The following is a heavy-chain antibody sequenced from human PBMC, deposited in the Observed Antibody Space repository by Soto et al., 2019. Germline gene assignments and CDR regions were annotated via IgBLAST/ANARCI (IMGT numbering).Heavy chain of an antibody. CDR3: TSDILTGSWGMDV. J-gene: IGHJ6*02. V-gene: IGHV3-15*01. CDR1: GFTFSNAW. D-gene: IGHD3-9*01. Sequence: GGSLRLSCAASGFTFSNAWMSWVRQAPGKGLEWVGRIKSKTDGGTTDYAAPVKGRFTISRDDSKNTLDLQMNSLKTEDTAVYYCTSDILTGSWGMDVWGQGTTVTVSS. CDR2: IKSKTDGGTT.